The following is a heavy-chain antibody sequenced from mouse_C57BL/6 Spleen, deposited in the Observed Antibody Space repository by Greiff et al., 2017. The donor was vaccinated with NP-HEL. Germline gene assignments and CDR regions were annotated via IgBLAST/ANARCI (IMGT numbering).Heavy chain of an antibody. CDR1: GFTFSDYG. Sequence: EVKVVESGGGLVKPGGSLKLSCAASGFTFSDYGMHWVRQAPEKGLEWVAYISSGSSTIYYADTVKGRFTISRDNATNTLFLQMTSLRAEDTAMYYCARLGRGVDYWGQGTTLTVSS. D-gene: IGHD4-1*01. J-gene: IGHJ2*01. CDR2: ISSGSSTI. V-gene: IGHV5-17*01. CDR3: ARLGRGVDY.